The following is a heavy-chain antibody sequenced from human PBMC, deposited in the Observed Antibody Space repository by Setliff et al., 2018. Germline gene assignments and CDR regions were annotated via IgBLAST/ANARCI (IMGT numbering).Heavy chain of an antibody. D-gene: IGHD1-1*01. Sequence: SETLSLTCTVSGGSISSGGYYWSWIRQHPGKGLEWIGYIYYSGSTSYYNPSLKSRVTISVDTSKNQFSLKLSSVTAADTAVYYCAIDYGPTGTPYHWGQGTLVTVSS. J-gene: IGHJ4*02. CDR2: IYYSGSTS. CDR3: AIDYGPTGTPYH. CDR1: GGSISSGGYY. V-gene: IGHV4-31*03.